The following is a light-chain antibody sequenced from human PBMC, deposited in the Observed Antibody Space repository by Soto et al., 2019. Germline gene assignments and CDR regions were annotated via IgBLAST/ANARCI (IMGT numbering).Light chain of an antibody. CDR2: GAS. Sequence: EIVLTQSPGTLSLSPGERATLSCRASQSVSSNFLAWYQQKPGQAPRPLVYGASNRASGIPDRFSGSGSGTDFTLTISRLEPEDFAVFYCQQYVSSPWTFGQGTKVDIK. V-gene: IGKV3-20*01. J-gene: IGKJ1*01. CDR1: QSVSSNF. CDR3: QQYVSSPWT.